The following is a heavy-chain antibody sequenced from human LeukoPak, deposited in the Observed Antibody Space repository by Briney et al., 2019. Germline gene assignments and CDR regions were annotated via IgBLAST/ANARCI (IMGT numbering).Heavy chain of an antibody. J-gene: IGHJ4*02. Sequence: GASVKVSCKASGYTFSDYYVHWVRQAPGQGLEWMGWIDPNRGATNYEQKFHGRVTMTSDTSMSTASMELNRLTSDDTGVYFCARKIEVDTIGRFDYWGQGTLVRVSP. CDR1: GYTFSDYY. V-gene: IGHV1-2*02. D-gene: IGHD5-24*01. CDR3: ARKIEVDTIGRFDY. CDR2: IDPNRGAT.